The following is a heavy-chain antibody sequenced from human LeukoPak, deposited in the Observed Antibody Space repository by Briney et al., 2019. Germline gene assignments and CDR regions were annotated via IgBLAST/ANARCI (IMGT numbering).Heavy chain of an antibody. D-gene: IGHD3-22*01. CDR2: NK. V-gene: IGHV3-30*02. Sequence: NKYYADSVKGRFTISRDNSKNTLYLQMNSLRAEDTAVYYCAKDSGHYDSSGYYYYPGYFQHWGQGTLVTVSS. J-gene: IGHJ1*01. CDR3: AKDSGHYDSSGYYYYPGYFQH.